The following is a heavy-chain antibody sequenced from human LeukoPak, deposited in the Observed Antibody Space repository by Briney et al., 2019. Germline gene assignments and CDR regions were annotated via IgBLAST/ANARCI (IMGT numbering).Heavy chain of an antibody. V-gene: IGHV3-9*01. CDR1: GFTFYDYA. D-gene: IGHD2-21*01. Sequence: PGRSLRLSCAASGFTFYDYAMHWVRQAPRKGLEWVSGISCNSGCIGYADSVKGRFTISRDNAKNSLYLQMNSLRAEGTALYYGAKDIRAIRVYGMDVWGQGTTVTVSS. CDR2: ISCNSGCI. CDR3: AKDIRAIRVYGMDV. J-gene: IGHJ6*02.